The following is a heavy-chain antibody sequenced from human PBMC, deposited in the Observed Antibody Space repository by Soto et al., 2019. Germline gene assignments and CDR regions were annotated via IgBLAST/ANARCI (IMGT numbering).Heavy chain of an antibody. CDR2: LYDVDGS. CDR1: GLTISGKKY. J-gene: IGHJ3*01. D-gene: IGHD1-1*01. Sequence: GSLRLFCAAFGLTISGKKYVAWVRQAPGKGLEWVSALYDVDGSFYADSVKGRFTTSSDSSKTTVYLQMNDLRPDDTAVYYCATWHEREHAYDVWGQGTTVTVSS. V-gene: IGHV3-53*01. CDR3: ATWHEREHAYDV.